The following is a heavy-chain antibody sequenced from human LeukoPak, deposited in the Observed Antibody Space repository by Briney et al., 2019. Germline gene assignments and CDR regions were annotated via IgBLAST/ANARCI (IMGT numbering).Heavy chain of an antibody. J-gene: IGHJ4*02. V-gene: IGHV3-74*01. CDR2: INSDGSNT. Sequence: GGSLRLSCAASGFTLSSSYMHWVRQVPGKGLEWVSGINSDGSNTGYAGSVKGRFTISRDTYNNALYLQMNSLRVEDTAVYHCARLLPASRHYFDYWGRGTPVTVSS. D-gene: IGHD6-6*01. CDR3: ARLLPASRHYFDY. CDR1: GFTLSSSY.